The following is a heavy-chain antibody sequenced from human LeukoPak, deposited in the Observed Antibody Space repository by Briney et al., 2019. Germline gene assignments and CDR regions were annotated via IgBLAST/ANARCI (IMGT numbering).Heavy chain of an antibody. CDR3: ASSHGSGSYYPYYYYYGMDV. Sequence: SETLSLTCTVSGGSISSSSYYWGWIRQPPGKGLEWIGSIYYSGSTYYNPSLKSRVTISVDTSKNQFSLKLSSVTAADTAVYYCASSHGSGSYYPYYYYYGMDVWGQGTTVTVSS. D-gene: IGHD3-10*01. CDR2: IYYSGST. J-gene: IGHJ6*02. V-gene: IGHV4-39*01. CDR1: GGSISSSSYY.